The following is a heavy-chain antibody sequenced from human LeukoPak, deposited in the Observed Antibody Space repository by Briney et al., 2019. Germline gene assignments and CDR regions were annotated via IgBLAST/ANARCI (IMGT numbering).Heavy chain of an antibody. J-gene: IGHJ4*02. Sequence: PGGSLRLSCAASGFTFSNHAMSWVRQTPGKGLQWISVISGSGRTTEYADSVKGRFTISRDNSKNTLSLQMNSLRVEDTAIYYCVKNVVVKRYIDYWGKGTLVTVSS. D-gene: IGHD2-15*01. CDR2: ISGSGRTT. CDR1: GFTFSNHA. CDR3: VKNVVVKRYIDY. V-gene: IGHV3-23*01.